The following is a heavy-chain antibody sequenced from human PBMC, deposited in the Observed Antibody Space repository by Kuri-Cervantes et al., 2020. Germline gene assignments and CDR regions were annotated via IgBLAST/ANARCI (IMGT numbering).Heavy chain of an antibody. V-gene: IGHV3-33*08. D-gene: IGHD6-13*01. CDR1: GFTFSSYG. Sequence: GGSLRLSCAASGFTFSSYGMHWVRQAPGKGLEWVAVIWYDGSNKYYADSVKGRFTISRDNSKNTLYLQMNSLRAEDTAVYYCARLGIAAAGTPDDYWGQGTLVNVSS. J-gene: IGHJ4*02. CDR3: ARLGIAAAGTPDDY. CDR2: IWYDGSNK.